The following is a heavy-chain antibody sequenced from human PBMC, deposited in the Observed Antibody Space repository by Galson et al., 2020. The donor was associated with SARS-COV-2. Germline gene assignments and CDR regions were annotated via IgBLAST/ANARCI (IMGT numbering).Heavy chain of an antibody. CDR1: GLTSSSHY. Sequence: GGSLRLSCAASGLTSSSHYIHWVRQAPGKGLVWVSRIESEGIRTYADSVQGRFTISRDNAKNMLYLQMNSLRAEDTAVYYCARDSTATNSSGRFPDYLCQGTVVSVVS. V-gene: IGHV3-74*03. D-gene: IGHD3-22*01. J-gene: IGHJ4*02. CDR2: IESEGIRT. CDR3: ARDSTATNSSGRFPDY.